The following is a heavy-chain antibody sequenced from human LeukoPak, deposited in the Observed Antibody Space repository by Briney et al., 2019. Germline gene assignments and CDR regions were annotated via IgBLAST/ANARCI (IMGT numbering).Heavy chain of an antibody. J-gene: IGHJ6*02. V-gene: IGHV4-39*01. Sequence: PSETLSLTCTVSGGSISSSSYYWGWIRQPPGKGLEWIGSIYYSGSTYYNPSLKSRVTISVDTSKNQFSLKLSSVTAADTAVYYCSFDYDILTGYVYVMDVWGQGTTVTVSS. D-gene: IGHD3-9*01. CDR1: GGSISSSSYY. CDR2: IYYSGST. CDR3: SFDYDILTGYVYVMDV.